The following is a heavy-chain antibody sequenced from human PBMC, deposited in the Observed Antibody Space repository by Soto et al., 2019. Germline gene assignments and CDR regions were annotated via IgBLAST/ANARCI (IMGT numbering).Heavy chain of an antibody. CDR3: ASGYSSSWYNWFDP. J-gene: IGHJ5*02. CDR1: GGSISSYF. Sequence: QVQLQESGPGLVKPSETLSLTCTVSGGSISSYFWTWIRQPPGKGLEWIGYIYYSGSTNYNPSLKSRVTISVDTSKNQFSLKLSSVTAADTAVYYWASGYSSSWYNWFDPWGQGTLVTVSS. D-gene: IGHD6-13*01. CDR2: IYYSGST. V-gene: IGHV4-59*08.